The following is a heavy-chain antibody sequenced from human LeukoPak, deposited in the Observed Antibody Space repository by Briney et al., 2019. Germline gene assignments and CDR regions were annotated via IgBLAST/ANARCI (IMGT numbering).Heavy chain of an antibody. CDR3: ARFNYFYYMDV. CDR1: GLTFDDYA. Sequence: PGGSLRLSCAASGLTFDDYAMSWVRQAPGKGLEWVSGINWNGDSTGYADSVKGRFTISRDNAKNSLYLQVNSLRAEDTALYYCARFNYFYYMDVWGKGTTVTVSS. CDR2: INWNGDST. V-gene: IGHV3-20*04. J-gene: IGHJ6*03.